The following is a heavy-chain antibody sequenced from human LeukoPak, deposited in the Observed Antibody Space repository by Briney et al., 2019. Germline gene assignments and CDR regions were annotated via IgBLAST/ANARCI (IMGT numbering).Heavy chain of an antibody. V-gene: IGHV3-74*01. CDR2: INSDGSST. CDR1: GFTLRSYW. Sequence: GGSLRLSCAASGFTLRSYWMHWVRQAPGKGLGWVLRINSDGSSTSYADSVKGRFTISRDNAKNTLYLQMNSLRAEDTAVYYCARVPGETTLDAFDIWGQGTMVTVSS. D-gene: IGHD3-10*01. CDR3: ARVPGETTLDAFDI. J-gene: IGHJ3*02.